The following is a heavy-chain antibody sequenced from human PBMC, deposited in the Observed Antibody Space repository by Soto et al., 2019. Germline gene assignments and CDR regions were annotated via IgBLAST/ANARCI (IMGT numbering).Heavy chain of an antibody. CDR3: AKVDSGYGDPNWVGP. J-gene: IGHJ5*02. V-gene: IGHV3-23*01. D-gene: IGHD5-12*01. Sequence: PGGSLRLSCVASGFSFRTYAMSWVRQAPGKGLEWVSAITGSGSGTYYADSVKGRFTISRDNPKNTVYLQMNSLRAEDTAIYYCAKVDSGYGDPNWVGPWGQGSLVTVSS. CDR2: ITGSGSGT. CDR1: GFSFRTYA.